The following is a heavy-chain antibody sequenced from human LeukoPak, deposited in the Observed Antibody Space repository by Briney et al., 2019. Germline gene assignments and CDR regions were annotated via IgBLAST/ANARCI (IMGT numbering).Heavy chain of an antibody. J-gene: IGHJ6*03. CDR3: ARDRGYYYMDV. V-gene: IGHV3-48*03. Sequence: GGSLRLSCAASGFTLSSYEMNWVRQAPGKGLEWVSYISSSGSTIYYADSVKGRFTISRDNAKNSLYLQMNSLRAEDTAVYYCARDRGYYYMDVWGKGTTVTVSS. CDR1: GFTLSSYE. D-gene: IGHD3-10*01. CDR2: ISSSGSTI.